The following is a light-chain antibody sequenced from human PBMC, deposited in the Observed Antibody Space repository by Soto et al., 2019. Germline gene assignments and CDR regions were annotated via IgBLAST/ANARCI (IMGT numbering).Light chain of an antibody. Sequence: SSPTVSVSQEERGTXTCRASQSISSWLAGYQQKPGKAPKLLIYDASILESGVPSRFSASGSGTEFTLTFSSLQPDDFAFYSCQQYDNYFKTFAQLTKVDIK. CDR3: QQYDNYFKT. J-gene: IGKJ1*01. V-gene: IGKV1-5*01. CDR2: DAS. CDR1: QSISSW.